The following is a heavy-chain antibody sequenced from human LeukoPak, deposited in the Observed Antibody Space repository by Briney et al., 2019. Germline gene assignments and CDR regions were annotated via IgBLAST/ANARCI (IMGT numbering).Heavy chain of an antibody. Sequence: GASVTVSCTASGYTFTSYGISWVRQAPGRGLEWMGWISAYNGNTNYAQKLQGRVTMTTDTSTSTAYMELRSLRSDDTAVYYCAIGNYNWIGAFDIWGQGTMVTVSS. CDR1: GYTFTSYG. D-gene: IGHD1-1*01. CDR3: AIGNYNWIGAFDI. J-gene: IGHJ3*02. V-gene: IGHV1-18*01. CDR2: ISAYNGNT.